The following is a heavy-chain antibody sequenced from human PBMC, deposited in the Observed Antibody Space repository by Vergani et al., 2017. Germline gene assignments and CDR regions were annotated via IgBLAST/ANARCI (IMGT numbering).Heavy chain of an antibody. V-gene: IGHV3-74*01. D-gene: IGHD4-23*01. CDR3: ARIGTDYGGNYF. Sequence: EVQLVESGGGLVQPGGSLRLSCAASGFTFSSYWMHWVRQAPGKGLVWVSRINSDGSSTSYADSVKGRFTISRDNAKNTLYLQMNSLRAEDTAVYYCARIGTDYGGNYFWGQGTLVTVSS. CDR2: INSDGSST. CDR1: GFTFSSYW. J-gene: IGHJ4*02.